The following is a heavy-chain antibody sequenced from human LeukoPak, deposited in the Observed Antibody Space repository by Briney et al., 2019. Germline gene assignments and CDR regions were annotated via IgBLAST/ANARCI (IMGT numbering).Heavy chain of an antibody. J-gene: IGHJ3*02. Sequence: SETLSLSCTVSGGSIRSYYWSWIRQPPGKGLECIGSIYYSGSTYYNPSLKSRVTISVDTSKNQFSLKLSSVTAADTAVYYCARLRPHDAFDIWGQGTMVTVSS. V-gene: IGHV4-59*05. CDR2: IYYSGST. CDR3: ARLRPHDAFDI. CDR1: GGSIRSYY.